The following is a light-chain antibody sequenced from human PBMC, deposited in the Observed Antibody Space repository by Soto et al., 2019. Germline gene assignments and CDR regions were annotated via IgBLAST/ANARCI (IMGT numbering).Light chain of an antibody. CDR3: ATWDDSLNGLI. CDR2: SNN. CDR1: SSNIKTSG. Sequence: QSVLTQPPSASGTPGQRVTISCSGGSSNIKTSGVSWYQQVPGAAPKLLIYSNNQRPSGAPDRFTGSKSGTSASLAIAGLQSEDEATYHCATWDDSLNGLIFGGGTKLTVL. J-gene: IGLJ2*01. V-gene: IGLV1-44*01.